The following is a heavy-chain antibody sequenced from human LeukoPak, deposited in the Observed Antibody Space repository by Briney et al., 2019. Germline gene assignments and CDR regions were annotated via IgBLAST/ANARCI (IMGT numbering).Heavy chain of an antibody. V-gene: IGHV3-30*02. CDR2: IRYDGSNK. J-gene: IGHJ4*02. CDR3: AKDYDYVWGSTNY. CDR1: GFTFSSYG. D-gene: IGHD3-16*01. Sequence: GGSLRLSCAASGFTFSSYGMHWVRQAPGKGLEWVAFIRYDGSNKYYADSVKGRFTISRDNPKNTLYLQMNSLRAEDTAVYYCAKDYDYVWGSTNYWGQGTLVTVSS.